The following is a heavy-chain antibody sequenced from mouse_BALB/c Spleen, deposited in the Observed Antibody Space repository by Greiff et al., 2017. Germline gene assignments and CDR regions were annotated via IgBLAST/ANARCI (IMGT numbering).Heavy chain of an antibody. J-gene: IGHJ1*01. CDR3: ARDYGSSWYFDV. CDR1: GFSLTSYG. V-gene: IGHV2-9*02. CDR2: IWAGGST. Sequence: VKLQESGPGLVAPSQSLSITCTVSGFSLTSYGVHWVRQPPGKGLEWLGVIWAGGSTNYNSALMSRLSISKDNSKSQVFLKMNSLQTDDTAMYYCARDYGSSWYFDVWGAGTTVTVSS. D-gene: IGHD1-1*01.